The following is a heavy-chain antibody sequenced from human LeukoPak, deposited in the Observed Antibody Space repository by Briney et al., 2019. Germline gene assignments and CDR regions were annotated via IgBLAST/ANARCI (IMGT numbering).Heavy chain of an antibody. J-gene: IGHJ5*02. V-gene: IGHV4-31*03. CDR3: ARSALDWFDP. CDR1: GGSISSGGYY. CDR2: IYCSGST. Sequence: SQTLSLTCTVSGGSISSGGYYWSWIRQHPGKGLEWIGYIYCSGSTYYNPSLKSRVTISVDTSKNQFSLKLSSVTAADTAVYYCARSALDWFDPWGQGTLVTVSS.